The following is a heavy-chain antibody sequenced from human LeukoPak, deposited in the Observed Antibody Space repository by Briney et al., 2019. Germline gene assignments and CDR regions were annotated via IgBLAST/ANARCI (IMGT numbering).Heavy chain of an antibody. J-gene: IGHJ5*02. CDR2: IRYDASNE. CDR1: GFTFSSYD. V-gene: IGHV3-30*02. Sequence: GGSLRLSCAASGFTFSSYDMRWVRQAPGKGLEWVALIRYDASNEYYADSVKGRFTISRDNSKNTLYLQMNSLRAEDTAVYYCAIPYCGGDCSVSWGQGTLVTVSS. D-gene: IGHD2-21*01. CDR3: AIPYCGGDCSVS.